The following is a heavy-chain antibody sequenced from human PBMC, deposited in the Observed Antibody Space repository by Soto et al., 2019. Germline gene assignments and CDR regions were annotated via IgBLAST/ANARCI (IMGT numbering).Heavy chain of an antibody. D-gene: IGHD6-6*01. J-gene: IGHJ3*01. CDR1: GFIFSSYA. Sequence: QVQLVESGGGVVQPGRSLRLSCAASGFIFSSYAMHWVRQAPGKGLEWVAVISYDGSNKYYADSVKGRFTISRDNSKNTLYLQMNSLRAEDTAVYYCAREVIAASWGQGTMVTVSS. V-gene: IGHV3-30-3*01. CDR3: AREVIAAS. CDR2: ISYDGSNK.